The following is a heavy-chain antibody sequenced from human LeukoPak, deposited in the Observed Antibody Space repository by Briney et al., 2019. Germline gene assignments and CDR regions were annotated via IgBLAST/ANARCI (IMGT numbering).Heavy chain of an antibody. CDR2: IYHSGST. CDR3: ARDQSLASGAFDI. Sequence: SETLSLTCTVSGGSISSYYWSWIRQPPGKGLEWIGEIYHSGSTNYNPSLKSRVTISVDKSKNQFSLKLSSVTAADTAVYYCARDQSLASGAFDIWGQGTMVTVSS. D-gene: IGHD7-27*01. CDR1: GGSISSYY. J-gene: IGHJ3*02. V-gene: IGHV4-59*12.